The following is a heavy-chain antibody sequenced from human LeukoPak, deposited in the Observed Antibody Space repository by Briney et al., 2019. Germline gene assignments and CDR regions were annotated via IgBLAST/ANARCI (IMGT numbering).Heavy chain of an antibody. CDR2: INPNSGGT. CDR1: GYTFTGYY. J-gene: IGHJ4*02. V-gene: IGHV1-2*07. D-gene: IGHD6-13*01. CDR3: ARGSTLATPGGVPNDH. Sequence: ASVKVSCKASGYTFTGYYMHWVQQAPGQGLQWMGWINPNSGGTNYAYKFQGRITMTRDTSISTAYMELSSLKSDDAAVYYCARGSTLATPGGVPNDHWGQGTLVTVSS.